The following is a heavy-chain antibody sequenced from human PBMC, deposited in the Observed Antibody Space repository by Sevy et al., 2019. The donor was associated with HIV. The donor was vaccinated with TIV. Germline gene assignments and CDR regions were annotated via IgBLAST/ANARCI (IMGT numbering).Heavy chain of an antibody. D-gene: IGHD2-15*01. Sequence: GGSLRLSCAASGFTFSSYAMSWVRQAPGKGLEWVSAISGGGGSTYYAESVKGRFTISRDNSKNTLYLQMNRLRAEDTAVYYCAKRGLLTSSYFDYWGQGTLVTVSS. J-gene: IGHJ4*02. CDR1: GFTFSSYA. V-gene: IGHV3-23*01. CDR2: ISGGGGST. CDR3: AKRGLLTSSYFDY.